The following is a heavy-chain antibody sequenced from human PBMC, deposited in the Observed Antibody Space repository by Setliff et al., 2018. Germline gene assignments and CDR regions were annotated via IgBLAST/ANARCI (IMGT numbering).Heavy chain of an antibody. D-gene: IGHD3-10*01. CDR2: IYYTGTA. CDR1: GGSFSGYY. CDR3: ARHEFVGGYYGSVTYRHFDY. Sequence: SETLSLTCAVYGGSFSGYYWGWVRQPPGKGLEWIGSIYYTGTAYYNPSLKSRVTISVDTSKTQFSLQVTSLAATDTALYFCARHEFVGGYYGSVTYRHFDYWGQGILVTVSS. J-gene: IGHJ4*02. V-gene: IGHV4-34*01.